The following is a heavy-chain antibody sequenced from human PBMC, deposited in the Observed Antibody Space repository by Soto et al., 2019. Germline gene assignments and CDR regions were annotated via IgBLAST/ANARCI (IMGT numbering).Heavy chain of an antibody. CDR3: ARYCGGDCYEFDS. CDR1: GGSISNSGYY. V-gene: IGHV4-31*03. Sequence: QVQLQESGPGLVKPSQTLSLTCTVSGGSISNSGYYWSWIRQHPGKGLEWIGYIYYSGSTYYNPSLKSGVIISVDTSKNQFSLKLSSVTAADTAVYYCARYCGGDCYEFDSWGQGTLVTVSS. D-gene: IGHD2-21*02. J-gene: IGHJ4*02. CDR2: IYYSGST.